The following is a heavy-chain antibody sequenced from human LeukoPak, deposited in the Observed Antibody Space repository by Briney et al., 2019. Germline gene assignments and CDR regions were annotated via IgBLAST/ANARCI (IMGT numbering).Heavy chain of an antibody. CDR2: IYYSGST. CDR3: ARSPWIQGFDP. J-gene: IGHJ5*02. D-gene: IGHD5-18*01. CDR1: GGSISSSSYY. Sequence: SETLSLTCTVSGGSISSSSYYWGWIRQPPGKGLEWIGSIYYSGSTYYNPSLKSRVTISVDTSKNQFSLKLSSVTAADTAVYYCARSPWIQGFDPWGQGTLVTVSS. V-gene: IGHV4-39*07.